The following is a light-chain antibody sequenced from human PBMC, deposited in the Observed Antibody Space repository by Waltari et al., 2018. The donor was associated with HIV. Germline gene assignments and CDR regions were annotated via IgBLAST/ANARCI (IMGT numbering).Light chain of an antibody. CDR3: QSYDSSLSGSKI. J-gene: IGLJ2*01. CDR1: RSNIAAGSD. CDR2: GNT. V-gene: IGLV1-40*01. Sequence: SVLTQPPSVSGAPGQRVTISCTGTRSNIAAGSDVQWYQQLPGTAPKLLIYGNTNRPSGVPDRFSGSKSGTSASLDITGLQAEDEADYYCQSYDSSLSGSKIFGGGTKLTVL.